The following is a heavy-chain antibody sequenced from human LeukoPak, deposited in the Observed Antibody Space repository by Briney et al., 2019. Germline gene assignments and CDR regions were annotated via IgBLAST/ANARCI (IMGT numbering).Heavy chain of an antibody. CDR1: GFTFTNSA. CDR3: AARPGGYASFDI. Sequence: TSVKVSCKTSGFTFTNSAVQWVRQARGQRLEWIGWIVVGSSNTDYTQKFQERVTITRDMSTGTAYMELSSLRSEDTAVYYCAARPGGYASFDIWGQGTMVTVSS. D-gene: IGHD3-16*01. CDR2: IVVGSSNT. V-gene: IGHV1-58*01. J-gene: IGHJ3*02.